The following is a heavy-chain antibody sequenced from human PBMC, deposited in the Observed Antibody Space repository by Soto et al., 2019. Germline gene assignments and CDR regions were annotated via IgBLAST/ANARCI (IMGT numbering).Heavy chain of an antibody. J-gene: IGHJ4*02. Sequence: QVQLVQSGAEVKKPGSSVKVSCKASGGTFSSYAISWVRQSPGQGLEWMGGIIPIFGTANYAQKFQGRVTITADESTSTAYMELSSLRSEDTAVYYCARGGYDSSCYYYSYFDYWGQGTLVTVSS. CDR1: GGTFSSYA. CDR3: ARGGYDSSCYYYSYFDY. CDR2: IIPIFGTA. V-gene: IGHV1-69*01. D-gene: IGHD3-22*01.